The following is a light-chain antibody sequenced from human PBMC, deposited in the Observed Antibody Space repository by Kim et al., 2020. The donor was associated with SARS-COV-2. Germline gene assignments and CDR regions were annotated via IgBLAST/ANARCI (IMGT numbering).Light chain of an antibody. V-gene: IGKV1-39*01. CDR1: QAIISY. CDR3: QQSYTAPYT. J-gene: IGKJ2*01. CDR2: AAS. Sequence: SASLGDRFTITCRASQAIISYLNWYHQKPGQAPKLLIYAASSLQSGVSSRFSGSQSGTDFTLTISSLQPEDFATYYCQQSYTAPYTFGQGTKLEI.